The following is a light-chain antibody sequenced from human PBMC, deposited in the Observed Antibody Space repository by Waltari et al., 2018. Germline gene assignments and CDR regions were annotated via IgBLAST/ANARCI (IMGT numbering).Light chain of an antibody. Sequence: IVMTQSPATLSVSPGQSATLPCRASENIRNRLAWYQQKPGQAPSLLIYGASTWATGVPDRFSGSGSETEFTLTITSLQSEDFGVYFWQQYNDWPTFGQGTKVEIK. V-gene: IGKV3-15*01. CDR3: QQYNDWPT. CDR2: GAS. CDR1: ENIRNR. J-gene: IGKJ1*01.